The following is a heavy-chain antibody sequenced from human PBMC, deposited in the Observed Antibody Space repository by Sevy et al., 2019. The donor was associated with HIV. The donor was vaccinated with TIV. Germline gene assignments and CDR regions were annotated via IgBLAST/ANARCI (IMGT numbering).Heavy chain of an antibody. J-gene: IGHJ4*02. CDR1: GFTFCSFW. CDR2: IKQDGSEK. Sequence: GGSLRLSCAASGFTFCSFWMHWVRQAPGKGLEWVANIKQDGSEKYYVHSVKGRFTISRDNAKNSLYLQMNSLRAEDTAVYYCAREIGGGNSFWGQGTLVTVSS. V-gene: IGHV3-7*01. D-gene: IGHD1-1*01. CDR3: AREIGGGNSF.